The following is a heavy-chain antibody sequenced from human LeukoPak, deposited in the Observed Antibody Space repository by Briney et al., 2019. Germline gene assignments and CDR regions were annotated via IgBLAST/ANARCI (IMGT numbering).Heavy chain of an antibody. Sequence: PGGSLRLSCAASGFTFSDYYMSWIRQAPGKGLEWVSYISSSSSYTNYADSVKGRFTISRDNAKNSLYLQMNSLRAEDTAVYYCARDKYGRSGSHFHIGQWGQGTLVTVSS. D-gene: IGHD1-26*01. V-gene: IGHV3-11*06. CDR1: GFTFSDYY. CDR3: ARDKYGRSGSHFHIGQ. J-gene: IGHJ4*02. CDR2: ISSSSSYT.